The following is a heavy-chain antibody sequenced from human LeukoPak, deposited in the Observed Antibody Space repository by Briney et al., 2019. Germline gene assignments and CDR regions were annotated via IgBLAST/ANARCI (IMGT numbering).Heavy chain of an antibody. CDR3: ARAVVVPAAHVYYYYYMDV. J-gene: IGHJ6*03. Sequence: ASVKVSCKASGYTFTSYYMHWVRQAPGQGLEWMGIINPSGGSTSYAQKFQGRVTMTRDMSTSTVYMELSSLRSEDTAVYYCARAVVVPAAHVYYYYYMDVWGKGTTVTVSS. CDR1: GYTFTSYY. V-gene: IGHV1-46*01. CDR2: INPSGGST. D-gene: IGHD2-2*01.